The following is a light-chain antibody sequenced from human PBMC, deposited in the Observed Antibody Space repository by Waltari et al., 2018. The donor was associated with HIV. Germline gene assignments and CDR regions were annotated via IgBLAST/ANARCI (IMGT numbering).Light chain of an antibody. CDR1: KSYVGRNY. V-gene: IGLV1-47*01. CDR2: RDG. Sequence: QSVLTQPPSASEISEQRVTISCTGGKSYVGRNYASWYQQVPGPAPKLLVFRDGKRQSGVPDRFTGSKSGTSASLAISGLRSEDEADYYWATWDDSLNGVLFGGGTKLTVL. J-gene: IGLJ2*01. CDR3: ATWDDSLNGVL.